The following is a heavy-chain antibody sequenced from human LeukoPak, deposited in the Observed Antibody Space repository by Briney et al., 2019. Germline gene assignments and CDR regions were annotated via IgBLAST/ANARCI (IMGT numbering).Heavy chain of an antibody. CDR2: IYYSGST. D-gene: IGHD5-18*01. J-gene: IGHJ4*02. V-gene: IGHV4-39*01. CDR3: ASHRGYSYGYNY. CDR1: GGSISSSSYY. Sequence: KPSKTLSLPCTVSGGSISSSSYYWGWIRQPPGKGLEWIGSIYYSGSTYYNPSLKSRVTISVDTSKNQFSLKLSSVTAADTAVYYCASHRGYSYGYNYWGQGTLVTVSS.